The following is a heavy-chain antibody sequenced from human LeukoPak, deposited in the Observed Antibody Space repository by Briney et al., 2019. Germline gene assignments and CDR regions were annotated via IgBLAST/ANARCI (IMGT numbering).Heavy chain of an antibody. CDR1: GFTFSSYG. CDR3: ARDLISGAVVTAIPYY. V-gene: IGHV3-33*01. Sequence: PGGSLRLSCAASGFTFSSYGMHWVRQAPGKGLEWVAVIWYDGSNKYYADSVKGRFTISRDNSKNTLYLQMNSLRAEDTAVYYCARDLISGAVVTAIPYYWGQGTLVTVSS. J-gene: IGHJ4*02. CDR2: IWYDGSNK. D-gene: IGHD2-21*02.